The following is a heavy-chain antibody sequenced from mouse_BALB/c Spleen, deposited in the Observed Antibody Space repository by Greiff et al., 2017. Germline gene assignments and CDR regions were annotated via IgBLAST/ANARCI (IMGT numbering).Heavy chain of an antibody. V-gene: IGHV2-6-7*01. CDR3: ARDWYGNFYAMDY. CDR1: GFSLTGYG. J-gene: IGHJ4*01. CDR2: IWGDGST. D-gene: IGHD2-10*02. Sequence: QVQLKESGPGLVAPSQSLSITCTVSGFSLTGYGVNWVRQPPGKGLEWLGMIWGDGSTDYNSALKSRLSISKDNSKSQVFLKMNSLQTDDTARYYCARDWYGNFYAMDYWGQGTSVTVSS.